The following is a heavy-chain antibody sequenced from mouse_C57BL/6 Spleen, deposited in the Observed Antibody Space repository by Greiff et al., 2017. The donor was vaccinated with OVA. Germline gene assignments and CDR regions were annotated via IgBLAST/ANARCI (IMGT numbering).Heavy chain of an antibody. Sequence: QVQLQQSGPELVKPGASVKLSCKASGYTFTSYDINWVKQRPGQGLEWIGWIYSRDGSTKYNEKFKGKATLTVDTSSSTAYMELHSLTSEDSAVYFCAQGGYGSSYYAMDYWGQGTSVTVSS. CDR3: AQGGYGSSYYAMDY. CDR2: IYSRDGST. CDR1: GYTFTSYD. J-gene: IGHJ4*01. D-gene: IGHD1-1*01. V-gene: IGHV1-85*01.